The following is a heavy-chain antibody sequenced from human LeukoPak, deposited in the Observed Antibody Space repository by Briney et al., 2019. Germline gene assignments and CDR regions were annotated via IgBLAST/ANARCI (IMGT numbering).Heavy chain of an antibody. V-gene: IGHV3-64D*06. CDR3: VKGGDWNDVAGY. J-gene: IGHJ4*02. Sequence: GGSLRLSCSASGFTFSSYAMHRVRQAPGKVLEYVSAISSNGGSTYYADSVKGRFTISRDNSKNTLYLQMSSLRAEDTAVYYCVKGGDWNDVAGYWGQGTLVTVSS. CDR2: ISSNGGST. CDR1: GFTFSSYA. D-gene: IGHD1-1*01.